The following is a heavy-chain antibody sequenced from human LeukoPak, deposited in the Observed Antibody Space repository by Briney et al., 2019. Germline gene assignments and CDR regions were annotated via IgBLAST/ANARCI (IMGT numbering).Heavy chain of an antibody. D-gene: IGHD6-13*01. Sequence: ASVKVSCKASGYTFTSYDINWVRQATGQGLEWMGWMNPNSGNTNYAQKLQGRVTMTTDTSTSTAYMELRSLRSDDTAVYYCARRVPYSSSWYGDYFDYWGQGTLVTVSS. CDR2: MNPNSGNT. J-gene: IGHJ4*02. CDR1: GYTFTSYD. CDR3: ARRVPYSSSWYGDYFDY. V-gene: IGHV1-18*01.